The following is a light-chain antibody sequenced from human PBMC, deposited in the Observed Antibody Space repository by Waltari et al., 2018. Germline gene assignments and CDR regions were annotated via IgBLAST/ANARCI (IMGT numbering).Light chain of an antibody. CDR2: DVS. CDR3: CSYAGSSTYVV. J-gene: IGLJ2*01. CDR1: SRDVGGYHY. V-gene: IGLV2-23*02. Sequence: QSALTQPASVSGSPGQSIPLSCTGPSRDVGGYHYVSWYQQHPGKAPKLMIYDVSKRPSGVSNRFSVSKSGNTASLTISGLQAEDEADYYCCSYAGSSTYVVFGGGTKLTVL.